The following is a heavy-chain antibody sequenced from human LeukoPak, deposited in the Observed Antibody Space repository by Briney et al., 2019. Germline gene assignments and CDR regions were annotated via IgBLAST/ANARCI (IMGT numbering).Heavy chain of an antibody. CDR3: ARNSGSYPY. D-gene: IGHD1-26*01. J-gene: IGHJ4*02. CDR1: GFSFSDST. CDR2: TRNKANSYTT. V-gene: IGHV3-72*01. Sequence: GGSLRLSCVASGFSFSDSTIHWVRQASGKGLEWVGRTRNKANSYTTEYAASVKGRFTISRDDSKNSLYLQMNSLKTEDTAVYYCARNSGSYPYWGQGTLVTVSS.